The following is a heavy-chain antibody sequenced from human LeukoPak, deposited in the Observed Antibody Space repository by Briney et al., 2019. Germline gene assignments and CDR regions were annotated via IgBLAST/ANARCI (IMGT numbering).Heavy chain of an antibody. J-gene: IGHJ4*02. Sequence: GGSLRLSCAASGFTFSSYAMHWVRQAPGKGLEWVAVISYDGSNKYYADSVKGRFTISRDNSKNTLYLQMNSLRAEDTAAYYCARDGITFGGVVVYYFDYWGQGTLVTVSS. CDR1: GFTFSSYA. CDR2: ISYDGSNK. V-gene: IGHV3-30-3*01. D-gene: IGHD3-16*02. CDR3: ARDGITFGGVVVYYFDY.